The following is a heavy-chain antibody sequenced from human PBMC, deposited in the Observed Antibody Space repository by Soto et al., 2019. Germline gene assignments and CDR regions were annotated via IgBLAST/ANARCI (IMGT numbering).Heavy chain of an antibody. CDR2: INHSGST. CDR1: GGSFSGYY. Sequence: QVQLQQWGAGLLKPSETLSLTCAVYGGSFSGYYWSWIRQPPGKGLEWIGEINHSGSTNYNPSLKSRVTISVDTSKNQFSLKLSSVTAADTAVYYCVVSYSSSWYFRYFQHWGQGTLVTVSS. J-gene: IGHJ1*01. CDR3: VVSYSSSWYFRYFQH. V-gene: IGHV4-34*01. D-gene: IGHD6-13*01.